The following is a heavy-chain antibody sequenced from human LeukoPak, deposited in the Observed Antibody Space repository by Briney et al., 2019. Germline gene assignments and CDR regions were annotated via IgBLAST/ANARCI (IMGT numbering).Heavy chain of an antibody. Sequence: SETLSLTCTVSGGSIRSYYWFWIRQPPGMGLEWIGNMYYSGSTNYNPSLKSRVTISVDTSRNQFSLKLSSVTAADTAVYYCARAESSSWVDHWGQGTLVTVSS. J-gene: IGHJ4*02. V-gene: IGHV4-59*01. CDR2: MYYSGST. CDR3: ARAESSSWVDH. CDR1: GGSIRSYY. D-gene: IGHD6-13*01.